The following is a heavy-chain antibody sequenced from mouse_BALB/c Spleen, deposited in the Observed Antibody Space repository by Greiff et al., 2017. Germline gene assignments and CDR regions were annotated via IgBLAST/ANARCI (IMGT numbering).Heavy chain of an antibody. D-gene: IGHD3-3*01. V-gene: IGHV3-6*02. Sequence: EVKVEESGPGLVKPSQSLSLTCSVTGYSITSGYYWNWIRQFPGNKLEWMGYISYDGSNNYNPSLKNRISITRDTSKNQFFLKLNSVTTEDTATYYCARGTSRYFDVWGAGTTVTVSS. CDR3: ARGTSRYFDV. J-gene: IGHJ1*01. CDR2: ISYDGSN. CDR1: GYSITSGYY.